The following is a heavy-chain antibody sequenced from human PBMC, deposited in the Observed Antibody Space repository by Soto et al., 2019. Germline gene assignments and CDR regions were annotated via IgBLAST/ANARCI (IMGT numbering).Heavy chain of an antibody. J-gene: IGHJ4*02. V-gene: IGHV3-49*04. CDR1: GFTFSSYG. CDR2: IRSKAYGGTT. CDR3: TRSVVAFDY. Sequence: GGSLRLSCAASGFTFSSYGMHWVRQAPGKGLEWVGFIRSKAYGGTTEYAASVKGRFTISRDDSKSIAYLQMNSLKTEDTAVYYCTRSVVAFDYWGQGTLVTVSS. D-gene: IGHD3-22*01.